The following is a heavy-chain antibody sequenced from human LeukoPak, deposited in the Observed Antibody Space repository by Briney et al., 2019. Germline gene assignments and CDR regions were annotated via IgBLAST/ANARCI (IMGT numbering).Heavy chain of an antibody. D-gene: IGHD3-10*01. CDR3: ARGTSWFGESLGAFDI. J-gene: IGHJ3*02. CDR1: GYTFTSYY. V-gene: IGHV1-46*01. Sequence: GASVKVSCKASGYTFTSYYMHWVRQAPGQGLEWMGIINPSGGSTSYAQKFQGRVTMTRDTSTSTAYMELRSLRSDDTAVYYCARGTSWFGESLGAFDIWGQGTMVTVSS. CDR2: INPSGGST.